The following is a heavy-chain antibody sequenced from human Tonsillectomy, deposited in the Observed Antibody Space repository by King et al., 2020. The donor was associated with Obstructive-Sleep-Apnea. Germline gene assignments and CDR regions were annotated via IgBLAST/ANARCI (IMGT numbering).Heavy chain of an antibody. D-gene: IGHD5-18*01. CDR2: IKSKTDGGTT. Sequence: VQLVESGGGLVKPGGSLRLSCAASGFTFSHAWMSWVRQAPGKGLEWVGRIKSKTDGGTTDYAAPVKGRFTISRDDSKNTLYLQMNSLKTEDTAVYYCTTEVDTAVVTIYGPAYYFDYWGQGTLITVSS. CDR1: GFTFSHAW. J-gene: IGHJ4*02. CDR3: TTEVDTAVVTIYGPAYYFDY. V-gene: IGHV3-15*01.